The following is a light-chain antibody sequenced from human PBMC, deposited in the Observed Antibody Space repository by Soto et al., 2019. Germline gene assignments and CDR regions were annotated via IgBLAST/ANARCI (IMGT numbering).Light chain of an antibody. J-gene: IGKJ4*01. Sequence: EIVLTQSPGTLSLSPGERATLSCRASQSVSSSYLAWYQQKPGQAPRLLIYGASSRATGIPDRFSGGGSGTDFTLTISRLEPEDFAVYYCQQYGSSLLLTFGGGTKVELK. CDR2: GAS. CDR1: QSVSSSY. CDR3: QQYGSSLLLT. V-gene: IGKV3-20*01.